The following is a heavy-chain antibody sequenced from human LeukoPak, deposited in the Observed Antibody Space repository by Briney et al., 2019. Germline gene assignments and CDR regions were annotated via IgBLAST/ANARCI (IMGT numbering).Heavy chain of an antibody. V-gene: IGHV1-18*04. D-gene: IGHD1-26*01. CDR3: ARGGSYPPGRFDC. CDR2: ISAYNGNT. J-gene: IGHJ4*02. Sequence: ASVKVSCKASGYTFTGYYMHWVRQAPGQGLEWMGWISAYNGNTNYTQKLQGRVTMTTDTSTSTAYMELRSLRSDDTAVYYCARGGSYPPGRFDCWGQGTLVTVSS. CDR1: GYTFTGYY.